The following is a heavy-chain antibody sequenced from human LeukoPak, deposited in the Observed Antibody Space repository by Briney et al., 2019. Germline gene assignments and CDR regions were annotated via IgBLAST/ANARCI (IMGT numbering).Heavy chain of an antibody. CDR1: GFTFSSYS. CDR2: ISSSSTYI. V-gene: IGHV3-21*01. J-gene: IGHJ4*02. D-gene: IGHD3-22*01. CDR3: ARVAPDYYDPGDY. Sequence: GGSLRLFCGASGFTFSSYSMNWVRQAPGKGLEWVSSISSSSTYIYYADSVKGRFTISRDNAKNSLYLQMNSLRPEDTAVYYCARVAPDYYDPGDYWGQGTLVAVSS.